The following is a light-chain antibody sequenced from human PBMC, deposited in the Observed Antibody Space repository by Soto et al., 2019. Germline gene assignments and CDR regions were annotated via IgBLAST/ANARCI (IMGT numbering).Light chain of an antibody. J-gene: IGKJ1*01. CDR2: NAS. CDR3: RQYNSYSRA. CDR1: QSISSW. Sequence: DIQMTQSPSTLSSSVGDRVTITCRASQSISSWLAWCQQKPGKAPKLLIYNASSIESGGPSRFSGSGSGTEYSLPSSSLQPDDFAAYYCRQYNSYSRAFGQGTKVEIK. V-gene: IGKV1-5*03.